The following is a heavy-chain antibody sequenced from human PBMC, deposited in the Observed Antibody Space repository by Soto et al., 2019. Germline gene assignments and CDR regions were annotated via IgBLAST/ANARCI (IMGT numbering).Heavy chain of an antibody. V-gene: IGHV3-30*18. Sequence: GGSLRLSCAASGFTFSSYGMHWVRQAPGKGLEWVAVISYDGSNKYYADSVKGRFTISRDNSKNTLYLQMNSLRAEDTAVYYRAKASVVVAAKGAVDYYYGMDVWGQGTTVTVSS. CDR2: ISYDGSNK. D-gene: IGHD2-15*01. J-gene: IGHJ6*02. CDR1: GFTFSSYG. CDR3: AKASVVVAAKGAVDYYYGMDV.